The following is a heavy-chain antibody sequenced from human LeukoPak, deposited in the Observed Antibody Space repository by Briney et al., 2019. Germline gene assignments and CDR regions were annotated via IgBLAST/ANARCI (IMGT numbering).Heavy chain of an antibody. V-gene: IGHV3-30*18. CDR2: ISYDGSNK. CDR1: GXTLSNYG. Sequence: PGGSLRLSCAASGXTLSNYGMHWVRQAPGKGLEWVAVISYDGSNKYYADSVKGRFTISRDNSKNTLYLQMNSLRAEDTAVYYCAKGSSGYYYFDDWGQGTLVTVSS. D-gene: IGHD3-22*01. J-gene: IGHJ4*02. CDR3: AKGSSGYYYFDD.